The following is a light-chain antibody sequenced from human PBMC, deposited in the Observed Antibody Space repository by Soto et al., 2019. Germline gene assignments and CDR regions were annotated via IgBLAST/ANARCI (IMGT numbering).Light chain of an antibody. V-gene: IGKV1-33*01. Sequence: EIQMTQSPSSLSASVGDRVTITFQASQVISNYLNWYQQKPGKAPKLLIYDASNLQTGVPSRFSGSGSGTDFTFTISSLQPEDIATYYCQQYDNLPITFGQGTRLEIK. CDR3: QQYDNLPIT. CDR1: QVISNY. CDR2: DAS. J-gene: IGKJ5*01.